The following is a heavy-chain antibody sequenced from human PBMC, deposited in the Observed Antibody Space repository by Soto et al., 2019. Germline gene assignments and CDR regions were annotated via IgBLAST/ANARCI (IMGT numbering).Heavy chain of an antibody. CDR1: GGSISSSSYY. CDR2: IYYSGST. Sequence: PSETLSLTCTVSGGSISSSSYYWGWIRQPPGKGLEWIGSIYYSGSTYYNPSLKSRVTISVDTSKNQFSLKLSSVTAADTAVYYCASHGILRWLVPTREQYYFDYWGQGTLVTVS. J-gene: IGHJ4*02. D-gene: IGHD6-19*01. V-gene: IGHV4-39*01. CDR3: ASHGILRWLVPTREQYYFDY.